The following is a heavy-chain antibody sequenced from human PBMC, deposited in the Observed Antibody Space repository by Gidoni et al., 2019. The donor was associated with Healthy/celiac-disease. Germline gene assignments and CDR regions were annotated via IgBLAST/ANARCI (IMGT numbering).Heavy chain of an antibody. Sequence: QVQLVQSGAEVKKPGSSVKVSCKASGGPFSSYAISWVRQSPGQGLEWMGGIIPIFGTANYAQKFQGRVTITADESTSTAYMELSSLRSEDTAVYYCARVMVQLHYYYGMDVWGQGTTVTVSS. D-gene: IGHD2-8*01. CDR3: ARVMVQLHYYYGMDV. J-gene: IGHJ6*02. CDR2: IIPIFGTA. V-gene: IGHV1-69*01. CDR1: GGPFSSYA.